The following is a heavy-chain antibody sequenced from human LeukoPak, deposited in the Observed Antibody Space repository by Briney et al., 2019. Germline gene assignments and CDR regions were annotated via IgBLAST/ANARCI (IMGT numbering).Heavy chain of an antibody. J-gene: IGHJ4*02. CDR3: AHSARLYDTNGYYFSYFDY. CDR1: GFSLRTSGVG. V-gene: IGHV2-5*01. CDR2: IYWNDDN. Sequence: SGPTLVKPTQTLTLTCTFSGFSLRTSGVGVGWTRQPPGKALEWLALIYWNDDNHYSPSLRSRLTITKATSRNQVVLTMTNMDPVDTATYYCAHSARLYDTNGYYFSYFDYWGQGTLVTVSS. D-gene: IGHD3-22*01.